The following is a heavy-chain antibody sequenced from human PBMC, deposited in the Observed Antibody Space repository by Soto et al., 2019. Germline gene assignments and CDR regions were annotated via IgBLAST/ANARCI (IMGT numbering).Heavy chain of an antibody. D-gene: IGHD5-18*01. CDR2: MYYSGTT. Sequence: PSETLSLTCAVSGVSISTSNWWSWVRQPPGKGLEWIGEMYYSGTTNYNPSLESRVTISVDKSKNQFSLKLTSVTAADTAIYYCARVDTTMINYSGMDVWGQGTTVTVSS. V-gene: IGHV4-4*02. CDR3: ARVDTTMINYSGMDV. CDR1: GVSISTSNW. J-gene: IGHJ6*02.